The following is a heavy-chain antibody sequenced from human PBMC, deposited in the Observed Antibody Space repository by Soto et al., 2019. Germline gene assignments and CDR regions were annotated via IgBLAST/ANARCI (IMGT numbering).Heavy chain of an antibody. CDR1: GGSTSFYY. CDR3: ARRDCSGGSCYPY. CDR2: IYYSGST. J-gene: IGHJ4*02. D-gene: IGHD2-15*01. V-gene: IGHV4-59*01. Sequence: QVQLQESGPGLVKPSETLSLTCTVSGGSTSFYYWSWIRQPPGKGLEWIGYIYYSGSTNYNPSLKSRVTISADTSKKQVSLKLSSVTAADTAVYYCARRDCSGGSCYPYWGQGTLVTVSS.